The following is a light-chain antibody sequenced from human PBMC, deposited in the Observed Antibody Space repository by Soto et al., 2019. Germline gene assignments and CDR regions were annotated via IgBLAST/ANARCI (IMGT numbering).Light chain of an antibody. CDR2: DVS. V-gene: IGLV2-14*01. CDR3: SSYTSSNTLGV. CDR1: SSDVGGYNY. Sequence: QSALTQPASVSGSPGQSITISCTGTSSDVGGYNYVSWYQQHPGKAPKLMIYDVSIRPSGVSTRFSGSKSGNTASLTISGLQAEDEADYYCSSYTSSNTLGVFGGGTQLTVL. J-gene: IGLJ3*02.